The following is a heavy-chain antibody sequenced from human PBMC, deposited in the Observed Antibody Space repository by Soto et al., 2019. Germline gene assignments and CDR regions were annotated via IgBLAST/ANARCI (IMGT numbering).Heavy chain of an antibody. CDR3: AREKDYYDSSGYYWLVVTPDHSNWFDP. CDR1: GYTFTIYC. V-gene: IGHV1-18*01. J-gene: IGHJ5*02. Sequence: ASVKVSCKASGYTFTIYCISWVRQAPGQGLEWMGWISAYNGNTNYAQKLQGRVTMTTDTSTSTAYMELRSLRSDDTAVYYCAREKDYYDSSGYYWLVVTPDHSNWFDPWGQGTLVTVSS. D-gene: IGHD3-22*01. CDR2: ISAYNGNT.